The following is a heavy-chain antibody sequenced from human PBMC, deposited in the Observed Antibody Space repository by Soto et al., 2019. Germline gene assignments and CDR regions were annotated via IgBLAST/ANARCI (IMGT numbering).Heavy chain of an antibody. CDR3: ARDQLSYGQPRNYFEY. D-gene: IGHD5-18*01. Sequence: SETLSLTCTVSGGSISSGDYYWSWIRQPPGKGLEWIGYIYYSGGTYYNPSLKSRVTISVDTSKNQFSLKLSSVTAADTAVYYCARDQLSYGQPRNYFEYWGQGTLVTVSS. CDR2: IYYSGGT. J-gene: IGHJ4*02. V-gene: IGHV4-30-4*01. CDR1: GGSISSGDYY.